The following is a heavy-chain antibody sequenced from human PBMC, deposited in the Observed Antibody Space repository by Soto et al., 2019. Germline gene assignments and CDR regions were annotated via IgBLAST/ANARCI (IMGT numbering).Heavy chain of an antibody. Sequence: ASVKVSCKASGYTFTGYDMNWVRQAPGQGLEWMGWINANSGGTNYARKFQGRVTMTRDTSISTAYMELSRLRSDDTAVYYCGRSYCSGCSCYSDYWGQGTLVTVSS. CDR1: GYTFTGYD. CDR3: GRSYCSGCSCYSDY. CDR2: INANSGGT. D-gene: IGHD2-15*01. V-gene: IGHV1-2*02. J-gene: IGHJ4*02.